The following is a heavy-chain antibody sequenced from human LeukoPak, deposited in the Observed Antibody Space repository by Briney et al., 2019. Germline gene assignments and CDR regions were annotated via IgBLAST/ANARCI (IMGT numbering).Heavy chain of an antibody. CDR2: ISSSSSYI. CDR3: ARVGPPPINIFDY. J-gene: IGHJ4*02. V-gene: IGHV3-21*01. D-gene: IGHD1-14*01. Sequence: KPEGSLRLSCAASGFTFSSDSMNWVCQAPGKGLEWVSSISSSSSYIYYADSVKGRFTISRDNGKNSLYLQMNSLRAEDTAVYYCARVGPPPINIFDYWGQGTLVTVSS. CDR1: GFTFSSDS.